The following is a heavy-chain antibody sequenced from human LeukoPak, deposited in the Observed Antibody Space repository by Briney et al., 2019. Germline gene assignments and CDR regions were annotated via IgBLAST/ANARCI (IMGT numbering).Heavy chain of an antibody. CDR3: ASGPKQARTPQMPFDY. V-gene: IGHV1-2*02. D-gene: IGHD6-6*01. CDR2: INPNSGGT. Sequence: GASVKVSSKASGYTFTGYYMHWVRQAPGQGLEWMGWINPNSGGTNYAQKFQGRVTMTRDTSISTAYMELSRLRSDDTAVYYCASGPKQARTPQMPFDYWGQGTLVTVSS. J-gene: IGHJ4*02. CDR1: GYTFTGYY.